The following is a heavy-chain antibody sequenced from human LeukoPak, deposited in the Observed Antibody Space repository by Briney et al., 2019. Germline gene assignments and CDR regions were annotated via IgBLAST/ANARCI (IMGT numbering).Heavy chain of an antibody. CDR1: GGSISSSSYY. V-gene: IGHV4-39*07. J-gene: IGHJ4*02. Sequence: KTSETLSLTCTVSGGSISSSSYYWGWIRQPPGKGLEWIGSIYYSGSTYYNPSLKSRVTISVDTSKNQFSLKLSSVTAADTAVYYCARLATTYDILTGYSTYPDYWGQGTLVTVSS. CDR2: IYYSGST. D-gene: IGHD3-9*01. CDR3: ARLATTYDILTGYSTYPDY.